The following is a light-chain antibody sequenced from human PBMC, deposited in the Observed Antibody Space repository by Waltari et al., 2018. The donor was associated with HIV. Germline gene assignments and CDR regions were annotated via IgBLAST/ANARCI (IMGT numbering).Light chain of an antibody. J-gene: IGLJ3*02. CDR1: SSNIGSNT. Sequence: QSVLTQPPSASGTPGQRVTIPCSGSSSNIGSNTVNWYQQLPGTAPKLLIYSNNQRPSGVPDRFSGPKSGTSASLAISGLQSEDEADYYCAAWDDSLNGPLFGGGTKLTVL. V-gene: IGLV1-44*01. CDR3: AAWDDSLNGPL. CDR2: SNN.